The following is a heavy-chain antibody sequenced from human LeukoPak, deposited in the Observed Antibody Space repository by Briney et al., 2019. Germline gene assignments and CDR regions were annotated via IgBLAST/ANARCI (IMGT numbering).Heavy chain of an antibody. J-gene: IGHJ4*02. CDR3: ATGRGFDY. V-gene: IGHV1-24*01. D-gene: IGHD2-15*01. CDR1: GGTFSSYA. CDR2: FDPEDGET. Sequence: ASVKVSCKASGGTFSSYAISWVRQAPGKGLEWMGGFDPEDGETIYAQKFQGRVTMTEDTSTDTAYMELSSLRSEDTAVYYCATGRGFDYWGQGTLVTVSS.